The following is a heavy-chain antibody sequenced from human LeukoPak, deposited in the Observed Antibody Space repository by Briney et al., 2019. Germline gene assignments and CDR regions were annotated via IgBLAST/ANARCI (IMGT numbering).Heavy chain of an antibody. CDR2: ISDSGGRT. J-gene: IGHJ4*02. CDR3: AKRGVVIRVILVGFHKEAYYFDS. V-gene: IGHV3-23*01. CDR1: GITLSNYG. D-gene: IGHD3-22*01. Sequence: PGGSLRLSCAVSGITLSNYGMSWGRQAPGKGLEWVAGISDSGGRTNYAASVKGRFTISRDNSKNTLYLQMNSLRAEDTAVYFCAKRGVVIRVILVGFHKEAYYFDSWGQEALVTVSS.